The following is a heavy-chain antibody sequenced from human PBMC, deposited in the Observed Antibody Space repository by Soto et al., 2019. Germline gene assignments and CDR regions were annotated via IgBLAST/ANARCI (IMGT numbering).Heavy chain of an antibody. Sequence: SQPMSDTWTVADAYISRYYWSWIRKPPGKGLEWIGYIYYSGSTNYNPSLKSRATISVDTSKTQSPLKLSSVTAADTAVYYCAREGVKLPLDYRGQGTLVTVSS. J-gene: IGHJ4*02. CDR1: DAYISRYY. D-gene: IGHD6-13*01. V-gene: IGHV4-59*12. CDR3: AREGVKLPLDY. CDR2: IYYSGST.